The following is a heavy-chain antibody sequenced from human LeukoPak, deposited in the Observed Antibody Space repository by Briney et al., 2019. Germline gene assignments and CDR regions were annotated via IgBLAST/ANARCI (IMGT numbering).Heavy chain of an antibody. CDR1: GFTFSSYA. D-gene: IGHD1-26*01. V-gene: IGHV3-23*01. CDR2: ISGSGGST. Sequence: PGGSLRLSCAASGFTFSSYAMSWVRQAPGKGLEWVSAISGSGGSTYYADSVKGRLTISRDNSKNTLYLQMNSLRAEDTAVYYCAKGPLYSGSYYEGNYYFDYWGQGTLVTVSS. CDR3: AKGPLYSGSYYEGNYYFDY. J-gene: IGHJ4*02.